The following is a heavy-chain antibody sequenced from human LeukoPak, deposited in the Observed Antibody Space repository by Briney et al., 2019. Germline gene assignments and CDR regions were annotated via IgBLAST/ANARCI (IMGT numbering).Heavy chain of an antibody. D-gene: IGHD1-26*01. CDR2: IYTSGST. CDR3: AREPIVGATMYNDAFDI. J-gene: IGHJ3*02. CDR1: GGSISSGIYY. Sequence: PSQTLSLTCTVSGGSISSGIYYWSWIRQPAGKGLEWIGCIYTSGSTNYNPYLKSRVTISVDTSKNQFSLKLSSVTAADTAVYYCAREPIVGATMYNDAFDIWGQGTMVTVSS. V-gene: IGHV4-61*02.